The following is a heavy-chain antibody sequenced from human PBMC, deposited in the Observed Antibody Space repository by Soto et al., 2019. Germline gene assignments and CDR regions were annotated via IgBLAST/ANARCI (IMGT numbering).Heavy chain of an antibody. CDR2: IYYSGST. CDR3: ASYGSLYYYGSGRPTE. Sequence: PSETLSLTCTVSGGSISSSSYYWGWIRQPPGKGLEWIGSIYYSGSTYYNPSLKSRVTISVDTSKNQFSLKLSSVTAADTAVYYCASYGSLYYYGSGRPTEWGQGTLVTVSS. D-gene: IGHD3-10*01. CDR1: GGSISSSSYY. V-gene: IGHV4-39*01. J-gene: IGHJ4*02.